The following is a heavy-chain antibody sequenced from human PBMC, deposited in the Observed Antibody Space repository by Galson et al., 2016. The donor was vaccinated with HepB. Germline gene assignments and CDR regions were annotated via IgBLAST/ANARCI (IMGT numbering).Heavy chain of an antibody. Sequence: SLTLSCAASGFTFSNNAMTWVRQAPGQGLEWVSAISGTGGNTYYADSVKGRFTISRENSKNTLYLQMNSLRAEDTAVYHCAKDSSQFWSGYSLSYWGLGTLVTVSS. CDR2: ISGTGGNT. D-gene: IGHD3-3*01. CDR1: GFTFSNNA. J-gene: IGHJ4*02. CDR3: AKDSSQFWSGYSLSY. V-gene: IGHV3-23*01.